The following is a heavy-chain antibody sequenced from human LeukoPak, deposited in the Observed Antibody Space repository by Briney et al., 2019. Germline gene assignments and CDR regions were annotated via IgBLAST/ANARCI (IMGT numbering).Heavy chain of an antibody. J-gene: IGHJ4*02. D-gene: IGHD2-2*01. Sequence: GGSLRLSCAASGFTFSSYAMHWVRQAPGKGLEWVAVISYDGSNKYYADSVKGRFTISRDNSKNTLYLQMNSLRAEDTAVYYCAGTIVVVPAATFDYWGQGTLVTVSS. CDR2: ISYDGSNK. CDR3: AGTIVVVPAATFDY. CDR1: GFTFSSYA. V-gene: IGHV3-30-3*01.